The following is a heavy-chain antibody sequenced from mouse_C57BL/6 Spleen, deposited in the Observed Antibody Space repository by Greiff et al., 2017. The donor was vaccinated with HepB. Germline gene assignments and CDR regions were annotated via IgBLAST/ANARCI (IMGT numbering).Heavy chain of an antibody. V-gene: IGHV1-39*01. CDR3: ASTAAQATAMDY. D-gene: IGHD3-2*02. Sequence: EVKLVESGPELVKPGASVKISCKASGYSFTDYNMNWVKQSNGKSLEWIGVINPNYGTTSYNQKFKGKATLTVDQSSSTAYMQLNSLTSEDSAVYYCASTAAQATAMDYWGQGTSVTVSS. J-gene: IGHJ4*01. CDR2: INPNYGTT. CDR1: GYSFTDYN.